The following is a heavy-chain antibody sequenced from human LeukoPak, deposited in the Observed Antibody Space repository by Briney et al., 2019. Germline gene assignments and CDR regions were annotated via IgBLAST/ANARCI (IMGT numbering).Heavy chain of an antibody. J-gene: IGHJ6*02. CDR1: GFTFSSYE. CDR2: ISSSGSTI. V-gene: IGHV3-48*03. CDR3: ARDKGSGWSYYYGMDV. Sequence: GGSLRLSCAASGFTFSSYEMNWVRQAPGKGLEWVSYISSSGSTIYYADSVKGRFTISRDNAKNSLYLQMNSLRAEDTAVYYCARDKGSGWSYYYGMDVWGQGTTVAVSS. D-gene: IGHD6-19*01.